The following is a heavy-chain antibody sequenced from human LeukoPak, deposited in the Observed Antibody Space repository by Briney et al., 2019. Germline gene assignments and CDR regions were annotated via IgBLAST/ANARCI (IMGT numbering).Heavy chain of an antibody. J-gene: IGHJ3*02. CDR2: ISSSGSTI. CDR1: GFTFSDYY. D-gene: IGHD3-10*01. CDR3: AKDPYYYGSGSYTDDAFDI. Sequence: GGSLRLSCAASGFTFSDYYMSWIRQAPGKGLEWVSYISSSGSTIYYADSVKGRFTISRDNAKNSLYLQMNSLRAEDTAVYYCAKDPYYYGSGSYTDDAFDIWGQGTMVTVSS. V-gene: IGHV3-11*01.